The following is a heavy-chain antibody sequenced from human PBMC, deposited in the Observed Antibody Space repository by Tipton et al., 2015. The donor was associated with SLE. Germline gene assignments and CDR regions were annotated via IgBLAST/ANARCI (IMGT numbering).Heavy chain of an antibody. CDR3: AKDFTLGSSWSYYFDI. CDR2: IRYDGSNQ. Sequence: SLRLSCTTSGFTFGDYAMSWVRQAPGKGLEWVAFIRYDGSNQHYADSVKGRLTISRDNSKNALYLQMDSLRPEDTAVYYCAKDFTLGSSWSYYFDIWGLGTLVTVSS. CDR1: GFTFGDYA. J-gene: IGHJ4*02. V-gene: IGHV3-30*02. D-gene: IGHD6-13*01.